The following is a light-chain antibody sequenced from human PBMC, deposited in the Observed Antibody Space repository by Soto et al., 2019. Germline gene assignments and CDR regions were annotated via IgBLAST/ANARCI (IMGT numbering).Light chain of an antibody. CDR2: AAS. CDR3: QQSYSTQDT. V-gene: IGKV1-39*01. Sequence: DIQMTQSPSSLSASVGDRVTITCRARQSISSYLNWYQQKPGKAPKLLIYAASSLQSGVPSRFSGSGSGTDFTLTISSLQPEDFATYYCQQSYSTQDTFGQGTKLEIK. CDR1: QSISSY. J-gene: IGKJ2*01.